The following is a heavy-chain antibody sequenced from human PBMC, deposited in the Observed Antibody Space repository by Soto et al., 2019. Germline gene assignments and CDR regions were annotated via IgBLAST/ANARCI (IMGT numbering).Heavy chain of an antibody. V-gene: IGHV3-53*01. CDR2: IHVGGNT. J-gene: IGHJ4*02. D-gene: IGHD3-16*02. CDR3: GKARYESLWGNYRSTGKFEY. CDR1: GFSVSANY. Sequence: GGSLRLSCVASGFSVSANYMTWIRQAPGKGLEWVSVIHVGGNTYYADSVKGRFTISRENSKNTVHLRMESLRVDDTAVYYCGKARYESLWGNYRSTGKFEYWGQG.